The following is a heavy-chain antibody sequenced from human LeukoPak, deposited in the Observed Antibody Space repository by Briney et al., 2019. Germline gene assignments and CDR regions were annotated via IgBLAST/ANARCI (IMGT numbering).Heavy chain of an antibody. D-gene: IGHD5-12*01. CDR2: IYYSGST. Sequence: PSETPSLTCTVSGGSISSYYWSWIRQPPGKGLEWIGYIYYSGSTNYNPSLKSRVTISVDTSKNQFSLKLSSVTAADTAVYYCARVVARAIYYFDYWGQGTLVTVSS. CDR3: ARVVARAIYYFDY. J-gene: IGHJ4*02. V-gene: IGHV4-59*12. CDR1: GGSISSYY.